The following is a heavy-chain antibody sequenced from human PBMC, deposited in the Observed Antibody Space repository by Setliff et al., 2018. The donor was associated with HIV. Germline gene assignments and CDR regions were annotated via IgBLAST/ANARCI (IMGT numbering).Heavy chain of an antibody. CDR3: AAVFTGEPGRSLDY. CDR2: ISSSGTYI. J-gene: IGHJ4*02. Sequence: GGSLRLSCVVSGFTFITSTMNWVRKAPGNGLEWVASISSSGTYIHYADSVKGRFSISRDNAQNSLSLQMSSLRPEDTAVYYCAAVFTGEPGRSLDYWGPGTLVTVS. CDR1: GFTFITST. V-gene: IGHV3-21*06. D-gene: IGHD2-15*01.